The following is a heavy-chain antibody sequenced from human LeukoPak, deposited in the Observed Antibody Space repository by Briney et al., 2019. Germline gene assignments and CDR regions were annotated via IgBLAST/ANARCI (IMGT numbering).Heavy chain of an antibody. CDR2: IKSKTDGGTT. V-gene: IGHV3-15*01. CDR3: ATQQQLEHLFDY. D-gene: IGHD6-13*01. CDR1: GFTFTNAW. J-gene: IGHJ4*02. Sequence: GGSLRLSCAASGFTFTNAWVSWVRQAPGKGLEWVGRIKSKTDGGTTDYAAPVKGRFAISRDGSGNTLYLQMNSLRTEDTAVYYCATQQQLEHLFDYWGQGTLVTVSS.